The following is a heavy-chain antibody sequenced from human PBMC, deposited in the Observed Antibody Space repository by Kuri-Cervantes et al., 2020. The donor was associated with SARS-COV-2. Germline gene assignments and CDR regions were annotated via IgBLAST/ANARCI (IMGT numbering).Heavy chain of an antibody. J-gene: IGHJ2*01. D-gene: IGHD6-13*01. Sequence: LRLSCTVSGGSISSGDYYWSWIRQPAGKGLEWIGRIYTSGSTNYNPSLKSRVTMSVDTSKNQFSLKLSSVTAADTAVYYCARLAGYSSSWYLYWYFDLWGRGTLVTVSS. CDR1: GGSISSGDYY. V-gene: IGHV4-61*02. CDR3: ARLAGYSSSWYLYWYFDL. CDR2: IYTSGST.